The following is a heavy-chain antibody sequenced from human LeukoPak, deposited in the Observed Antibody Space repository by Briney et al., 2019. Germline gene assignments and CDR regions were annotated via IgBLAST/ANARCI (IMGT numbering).Heavy chain of an antibody. CDR1: GFTFSSYD. Sequence: GGSLRLSCAASGFTFSSYDMHWVRQAPGKGLEWVAFMRNDGNNKYYAHSVKGRFTISRDNSKNTLFLQMNSLRAEDTAVYYCAREPLVVVVAATRRFDPWGQGTLVTVSS. D-gene: IGHD2-15*01. J-gene: IGHJ5*02. V-gene: IGHV3-30*02. CDR2: MRNDGNNK. CDR3: AREPLVVVVAATRRFDP.